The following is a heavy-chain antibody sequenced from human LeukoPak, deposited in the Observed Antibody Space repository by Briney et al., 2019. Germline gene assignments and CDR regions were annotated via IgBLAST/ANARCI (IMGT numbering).Heavy chain of an antibody. Sequence: PSETLSLTCTVSGGSISSSSYYWGWIRQPPGKGLEWIGSIYYSGGTYYNPSLKSRVTISVDTSKNQFSLKLSSVTAADTAVYYCARGGTEGGLEISFFFDLWGRGTLVTVSS. V-gene: IGHV4-39*01. CDR3: ARGGTEGGLEISFFFDL. CDR1: GGSISSSSYY. CDR2: IYYSGGT. D-gene: IGHD1-1*01. J-gene: IGHJ2*01.